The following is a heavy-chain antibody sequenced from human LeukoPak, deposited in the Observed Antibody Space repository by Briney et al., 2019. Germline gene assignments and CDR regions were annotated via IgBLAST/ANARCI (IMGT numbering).Heavy chain of an antibody. CDR2: ISTNAST. Sequence: SETLSLPCTASGLSISSYYWRWIRQPAGTSLARIRRISTNASTTSNPSLQSRVIMSVDTSKNQFSLKLSSVTAADTAVYYCARGPRTWELRIWGQGTMVTVSS. D-gene: IGHD1-26*01. CDR3: ARGPRTWELRI. CDR1: GLSISSYY. J-gene: IGHJ3*02. V-gene: IGHV4-4*07.